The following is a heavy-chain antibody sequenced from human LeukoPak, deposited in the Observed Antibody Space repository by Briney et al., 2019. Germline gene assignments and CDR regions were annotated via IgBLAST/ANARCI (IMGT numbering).Heavy chain of an antibody. CDR2: INHSGST. V-gene: IGHV4-34*01. D-gene: IGHD2-2*01. Sequence: SETLSLTCAVYGGSFSGYYWSWIRQPPGKGLEWIGEINHSGSTNYNPSLKSRVTISVDTSKNQFSLKLSSVTAADTAVYYYARAGYCSSTSCDYYYYYYGMDVWGQGTTVTVSS. CDR1: GGSFSGYY. J-gene: IGHJ6*02. CDR3: ARAGYCSSTSCDYYYYYYGMDV.